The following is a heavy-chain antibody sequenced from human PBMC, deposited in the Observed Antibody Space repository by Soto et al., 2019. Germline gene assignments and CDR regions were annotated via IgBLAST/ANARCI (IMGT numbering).Heavy chain of an antibody. CDR1: GFTLSDYD. CDR2: INWNSGSI. J-gene: IGHJ1*01. CDR3: VKDESINWYSGHFRH. Sequence: LRLSFAASGFTLSDYDMHWVRQVPLKVLERVSVINWNSGSIGYGDSLKGRFAISRDNAKNSLHLQMNSLSAEDTAFYYCVKDESINWYSGHFRHWGQGTMVPVSS. V-gene: IGHV3-9*01. D-gene: IGHD6-13*01.